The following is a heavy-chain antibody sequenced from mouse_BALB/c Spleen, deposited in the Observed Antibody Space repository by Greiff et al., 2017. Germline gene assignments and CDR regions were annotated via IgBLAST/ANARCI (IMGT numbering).Heavy chain of an antibody. J-gene: IGHJ4*01. D-gene: IGHD1-2*01. Sequence: EVHLVESGGGLVQPGGSLKLSCAASGFTFSSYNMSWVRQTPEKRLEWVAYISNGGGSTYYPDTVKGRFTISRDNAKNTLYLQMSSLKSEDTAMYCCARITKATGLDYWGQGTAVTVSS. CDR3: ARITKATGLDY. CDR2: ISNGGGST. V-gene: IGHV5-12-2*01. CDR1: GFTFSSYN.